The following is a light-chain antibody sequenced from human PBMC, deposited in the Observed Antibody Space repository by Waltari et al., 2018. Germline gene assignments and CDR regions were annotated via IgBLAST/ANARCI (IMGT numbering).Light chain of an antibody. CDR3: QQYNSYST. V-gene: IGKV1-5*03. CDR1: QSISSW. J-gene: IGKJ1*01. CDR2: KAS. Sequence: DIQMTQSPSTLSASVGDRVTITCRANQSISSWLAWYQQKPGKAPKRLIYKASSLEIGVPSRFSGSGSGTEFTLTISSLQPDDFATYYCQQYNSYSTFGQGTKVEIK.